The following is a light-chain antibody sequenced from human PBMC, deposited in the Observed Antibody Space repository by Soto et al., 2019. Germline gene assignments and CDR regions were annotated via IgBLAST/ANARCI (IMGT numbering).Light chain of an antibody. Sequence: ESLFTQSPGTLSFSPREKATPSCRASQSVSSSYLAWYQQKPGQAPRLLIYGASSRATGIPDRFSGSGSGTDLTLTISRLVPEDFAVYYCQQYGSSPRTFGQGTKVDIK. CDR2: GAS. CDR3: QQYGSSPRT. V-gene: IGKV3-20*01. J-gene: IGKJ1*01. CDR1: QSVSSSY.